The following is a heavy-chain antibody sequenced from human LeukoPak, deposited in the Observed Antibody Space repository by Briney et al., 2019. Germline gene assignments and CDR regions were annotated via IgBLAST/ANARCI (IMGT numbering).Heavy chain of an antibody. J-gene: IGHJ4*02. CDR3: ARLTVTTRSFDY. CDR2: INAGNGNT. CDR1: VYTFTSYA. D-gene: IGHD4-17*01. Sequence: ASVKVSCKASVYTFTSYAMHWVRQAPGQRLEWMGWINAGNGNTKYSQKFQGRVTITRDTSASTAYMELSSLRSEDTAVYYCARLTVTTRSFDYWGQGTLVTVSS. V-gene: IGHV1-3*01.